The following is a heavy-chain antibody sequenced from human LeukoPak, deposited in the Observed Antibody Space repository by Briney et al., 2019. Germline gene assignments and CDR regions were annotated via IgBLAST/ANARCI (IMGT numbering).Heavy chain of an antibody. V-gene: IGHV3-74*01. CDR1: GFTFSSYW. CDR3: AKDIGGAVAAYFDY. Sequence: PGGSLRLSCAASGFTFSSYWMEWVRQAPGKGLVWVSRISSDGSSTNYADFVKGRFTISRDNAKNSLYLQMNSLRAEDMALYYCAKDIGGAVAAYFDYWGQGTLVTVSS. CDR2: ISSDGSST. J-gene: IGHJ4*02. D-gene: IGHD6-19*01.